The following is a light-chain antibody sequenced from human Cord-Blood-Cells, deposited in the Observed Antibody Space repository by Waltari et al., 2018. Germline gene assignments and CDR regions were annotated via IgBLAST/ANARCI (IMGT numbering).Light chain of an antibody. CDR1: QSISSW. V-gene: IGKV1-5*03. J-gene: IGKJ4*01. CDR2: KAS. Sequence: DIQMTQSPSTLSESVGDRVTITCRASQSISSWLAWYQQKPGKAPKLLIYKASSLESGVPSRCSGSGSGTEFTLTISSLQPDDFATYYCQQYNSYSRLTFGGGTKVEIK. CDR3: QQYNSYSRLT.